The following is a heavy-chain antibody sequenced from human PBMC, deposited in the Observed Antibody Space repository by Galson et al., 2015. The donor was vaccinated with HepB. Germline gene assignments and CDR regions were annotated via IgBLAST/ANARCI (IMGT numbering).Heavy chain of an antibody. Sequence: SVKVSCKASGYTFTGYYMHWVRQAPGQGLEWMGWINPNSGGTNYAQKFQGRVTMTRDTSISTAYMELSRLRSDDTAVYYCARGPRGSSSLSWFDPWGQGTLVTVSS. J-gene: IGHJ5*02. D-gene: IGHD6-6*01. CDR1: GYTFTGYY. CDR2: INPNSGGT. V-gene: IGHV1-2*02. CDR3: ARGPRGSSSLSWFDP.